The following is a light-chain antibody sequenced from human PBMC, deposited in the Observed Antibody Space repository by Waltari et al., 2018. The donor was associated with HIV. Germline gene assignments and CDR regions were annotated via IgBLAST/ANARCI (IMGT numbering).Light chain of an antibody. V-gene: IGKV1-39*01. Sequence: DIQMTQSPSSLSASIGDRVTITCRASQSISTYLNWYQQKPGKAPKLLIYAASNLQSGVPSRFSGSGSGTDFTLPVVSLQPEDFAAYYCQQSYSVSPTFGGGTKVEIK. J-gene: IGKJ4*02. CDR1: QSISTY. CDR3: QQSYSVSPT. CDR2: AAS.